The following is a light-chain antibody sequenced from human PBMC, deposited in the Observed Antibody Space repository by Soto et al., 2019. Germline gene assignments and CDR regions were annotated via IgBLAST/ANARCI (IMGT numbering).Light chain of an antibody. CDR3: MQGTHWPYT. J-gene: IGKJ2*01. CDR1: QSLVYSNGNTY. Sequence: DVAMTQSPLSLSVTLGQPASISCRSSQSLVYSNGNTYLSWFQQRPGQSPRRLIYGVSNWDSGVADIFSGSGAGTDFTLTISRVEADDVGVYYCMQGTHWPYTFGQGTKLEIK. CDR2: GVS. V-gene: IGKV2D-30*01.